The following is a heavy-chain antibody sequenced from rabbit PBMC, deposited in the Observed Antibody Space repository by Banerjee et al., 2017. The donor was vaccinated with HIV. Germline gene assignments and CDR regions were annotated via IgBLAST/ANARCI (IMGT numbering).Heavy chain of an antibody. Sequence: QEQLKETGGGLVQPEGSLTLTCTASGFSFSSSYYMCWVRQAPGKGLEWIGCIYTGSGSTYYASWAKGRFTISKTSSTTVTLQMTSLTAADTATYFCARDEGGIDYYFSLWGPGTLVTVS. CDR3: ARDEGGIDYYFSL. D-gene: IGHD8-1*01. J-gene: IGHJ4*01. V-gene: IGHV1S45*01. CDR2: IYTGSGST. CDR1: GFSFSSSYY.